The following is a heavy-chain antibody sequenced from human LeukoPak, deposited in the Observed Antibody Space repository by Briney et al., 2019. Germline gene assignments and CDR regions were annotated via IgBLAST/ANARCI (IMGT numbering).Heavy chain of an antibody. CDR1: GFTFSSYS. V-gene: IGHV3-48*01. Sequence: PGGSLRLPCAASGFTFSSYSMNWVRQAPGKGLEWVSYISSSSSTIYYADSVKGRFTISRDNAKNSLYLQMNSLRAEDTAVYYCARHYDSSGYYYFDYWGQGTLVTVSS. CDR3: ARHYDSSGYYYFDY. CDR2: ISSSSSTI. D-gene: IGHD3-22*01. J-gene: IGHJ4*02.